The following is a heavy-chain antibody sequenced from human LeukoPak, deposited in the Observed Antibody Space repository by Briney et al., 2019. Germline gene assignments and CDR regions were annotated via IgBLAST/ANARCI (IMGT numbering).Heavy chain of an antibody. D-gene: IGHD3-10*01. CDR3: ARGYGSGPYYYYGMDV. V-gene: IGHV4-30-2*01. Sequence: PSQTLSLTCAVSGGSISSGGYSWSWIRQPPGKGLEWIGYICHSGGTYYNPSLKSRVTISVDRSKNQFSLKLSSVTAADTAVYYCARGYGSGPYYYYGMDVWGQGTTVTVSS. CDR2: ICHSGGT. CDR1: GGSISSGGYS. J-gene: IGHJ6*02.